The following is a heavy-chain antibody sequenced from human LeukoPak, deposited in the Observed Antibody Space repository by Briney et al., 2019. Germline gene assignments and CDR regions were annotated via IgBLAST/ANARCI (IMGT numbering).Heavy chain of an antibody. D-gene: IGHD5-12*01. CDR2: IGSSGTTI. CDR3: APLPVASDFDY. V-gene: IGHV3-48*03. CDR1: GFPFSIYE. Sequence: GGSLRLSCAVSGFPFSIYEMNWVRQAPGKGLEWVSNIGSSGTTIYYADSLKGRFSISRDNAKSSLYLQMNSLRVEDTAVYYCAPLPVASDFDYWGQGALVTVSS. J-gene: IGHJ4*02.